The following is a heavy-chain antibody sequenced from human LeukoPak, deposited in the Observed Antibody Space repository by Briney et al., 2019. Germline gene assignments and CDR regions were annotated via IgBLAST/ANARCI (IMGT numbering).Heavy chain of an antibody. CDR1: GGSISSGAYY. J-gene: IGHJ4*02. CDR2: IYYSGST. V-gene: IGHV4-31*03. D-gene: IGHD4-17*01. Sequence: PSETLSLTCSVSGGSISSGAYYWSWIRQHPGKGLEWIGFIYYSGSTYYNPSLMSRVTISEDTSKNQFSLKLSSVTAADTAVYYCARGRYYGDYIDYWGQGALVTVSS. CDR3: ARGRYYGDYIDY.